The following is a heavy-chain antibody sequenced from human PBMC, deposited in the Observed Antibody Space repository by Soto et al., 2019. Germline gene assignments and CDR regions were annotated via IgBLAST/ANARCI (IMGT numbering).Heavy chain of an antibody. CDR3: AKDLRPGLVVPTKSGFDP. J-gene: IGHJ5*02. CDR1: GFPFNTYA. D-gene: IGHD3-10*01. CDR2: TSIGGNT. V-gene: IGHV3-23*01. Sequence: GESLRLSCEASGFPFNTYAMTWFRQLPGMGLEWVSTTSIGGNTDFAESVRGRFSVSRDNSKNTLYLQMTNLRAEDAAIYFCAKDLRPGLVVPTKSGFDPWGQGTRVTVSS.